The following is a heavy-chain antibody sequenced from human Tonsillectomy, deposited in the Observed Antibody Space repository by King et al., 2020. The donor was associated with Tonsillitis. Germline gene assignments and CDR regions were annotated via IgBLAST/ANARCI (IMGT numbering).Heavy chain of an antibody. V-gene: IGHV3-7*03. CDR3: ARDIYYLESNGYKAVFEL. CDR1: GFIFRNYW. D-gene: IGHD3-22*01. CDR2: IRKDGSEK. J-gene: IGHJ3*01. Sequence: VQLVESGGGLVQPGGSLRLSCAASGFIFRNYWMTWLRQAPGKGLEWVANIRKDGSEKNYVDSVKGRLTVSRDNAQNSLYLKMNTLRAEDTAVFYCARDIYYLESNGYKAVFELWGEGTTVTVSS.